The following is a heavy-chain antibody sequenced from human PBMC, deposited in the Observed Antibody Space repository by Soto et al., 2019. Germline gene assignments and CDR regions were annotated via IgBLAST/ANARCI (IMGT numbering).Heavy chain of an antibody. Sequence: ASVKVSCKASGYTFTSYGISWVRQAPGQGLEWMGWINAYNGNTNNAQKLQGRATMTTDTSTSTAYMELRSLRSADTAVYYCARVRWSGYSTRDYYYYGMDVWGQGPTVTVS. CDR1: GYTFTSYG. J-gene: IGHJ6*02. D-gene: IGHD3-3*01. CDR3: ARVRWSGYSTRDYYYYGMDV. CDR2: INAYNGNT. V-gene: IGHV1-18*01.